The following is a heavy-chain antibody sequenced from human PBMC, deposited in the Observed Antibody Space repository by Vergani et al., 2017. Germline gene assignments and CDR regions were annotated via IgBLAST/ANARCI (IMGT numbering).Heavy chain of an antibody. J-gene: IGHJ5*02. CDR3: SRVYCGGDCDSRLGNWFDP. Sequence: QVQLQESGPGLVKPSGTLSLTCAVSGGSISSSNWWSWVRQPPGKGLEWIGEIYQSGSTNYNPSLKSRVTISVDKSKKQFSLKLSSVTAADTAVYYCSRVYCGGDCDSRLGNWFDPWGQGTLVTVSS. CDR2: IYQSGST. D-gene: IGHD2-21*01. V-gene: IGHV4-4*02. CDR1: GGSISSSNW.